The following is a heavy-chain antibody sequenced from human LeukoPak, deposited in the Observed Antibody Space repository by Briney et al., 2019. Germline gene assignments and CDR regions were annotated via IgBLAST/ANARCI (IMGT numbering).Heavy chain of an antibody. V-gene: IGHV4-38-2*02. CDR2: LYHSGNT. CDR3: ARVDYDILTGYYTSYYYYGMDV. D-gene: IGHD3-9*01. CDR1: GYSISSGYY. Sequence: SETLSLTCTVSGYSISSGYYWGWIRQPPGKGLEWIGSLYHSGNTYYNPSLKSRVTISVDTSKNQFSLKLSSVTAADTAVYYCARVDYDILTGYYTSYYYYGMDVWGQGTTVTVSS. J-gene: IGHJ6*02.